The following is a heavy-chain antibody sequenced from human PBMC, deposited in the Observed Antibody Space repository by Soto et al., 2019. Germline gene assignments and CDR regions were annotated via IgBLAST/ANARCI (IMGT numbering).Heavy chain of an antibody. CDR1: GFTFNLYT. CDR2: IIGNDGST. J-gene: IGHJ4*02. V-gene: IGHV3-23*01. D-gene: IGHD4-17*01. Sequence: EVQLLESGGELVQPGRSLRLSCAASGFTFNLYTMTWVRQTPGKGLEWVSSIIGNDGSTYYADAVKGRFTISRDNSKNMLYLQMNSLRVDDTAIYYCTKDKWPDGVWDFDYWGQGTLVTVSS. CDR3: TKDKWPDGVWDFDY.